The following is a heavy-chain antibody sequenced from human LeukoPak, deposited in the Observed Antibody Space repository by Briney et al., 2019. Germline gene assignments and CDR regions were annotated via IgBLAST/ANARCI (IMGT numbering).Heavy chain of an antibody. CDR2: ISYDGRNK. CDR3: ARDLVPIRHAFDI. V-gene: IGHV3-30*03. J-gene: IGHJ3*02. Sequence: PGGSLRLSCAASGFTFSSYGMHWVRQAPGKGLEWVAVISYDGRNKNYADSVKGRFTTSRDNAKNSLYLQMNSLRAEDTAVYYCARDLVPIRHAFDIWGQGTMVTVSS. D-gene: IGHD3-10*01. CDR1: GFTFSSYG.